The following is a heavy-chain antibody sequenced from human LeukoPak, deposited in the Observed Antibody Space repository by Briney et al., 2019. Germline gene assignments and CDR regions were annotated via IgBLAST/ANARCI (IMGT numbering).Heavy chain of an antibody. CDR2: IKDDGTT. D-gene: IGHD5-12*01. J-gene: IGHJ4*02. V-gene: IGHV3-74*01. CDR1: GFSFSTYW. Sequence: GGSLRLSCAASGFSFSTYWLHWVRQDPGKGLVWVSRIKDDGTTHYADSVKGRFTISRDNAKNTLYLQMNSLRAEDTGVYYCTTIRPDFRGRGTLVTVSS. CDR3: TTIRPDF.